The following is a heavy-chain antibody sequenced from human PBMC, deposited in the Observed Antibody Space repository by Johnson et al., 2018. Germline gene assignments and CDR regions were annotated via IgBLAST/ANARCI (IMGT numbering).Heavy chain of an antibody. V-gene: IGHV3-7*01. CDR3: AREWGYDGSGFFDY. D-gene: IGHD3-22*01. Sequence: VQLVQSGGGLVQPGGSLRLSCAASGFTFSSYWMSWVRLAPGKGLEWVANIKQDGSEKYYVDSVKGRFTISRDNAKNSLYLQENGLRAEDTAGYYCAREWGYDGSGFFDYVGQGTLVTVSS. CDR2: IKQDGSEK. CDR1: GFTFSSYW. J-gene: IGHJ4*02.